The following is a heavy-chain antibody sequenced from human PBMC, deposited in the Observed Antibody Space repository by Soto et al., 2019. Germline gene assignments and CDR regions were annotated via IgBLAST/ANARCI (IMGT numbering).Heavy chain of an antibody. J-gene: IGHJ6*02. V-gene: IGHV1-69*13. CDR1: GGTFSSYA. CDR3: AQGGTYGYYYYNGMDV. CDR2: IIPIFGTA. D-gene: IGHD1-1*01. Sequence: SVKVSCKASGGTFSSYAISWVRQAPGQGLEWMGGIIPIFGTANYAQKFQGRVTVTADESTSTAYMELSSLRSEDTAVYYCAQGGTYGYYYYNGMDVWGQGTTVTSP.